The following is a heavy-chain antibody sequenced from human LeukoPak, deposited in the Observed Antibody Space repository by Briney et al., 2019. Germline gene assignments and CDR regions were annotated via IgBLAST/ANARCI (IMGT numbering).Heavy chain of an antibody. V-gene: IGHV1-69*13. Sequence: WASVKVSCKASGYTFTSYGISWVRQAPGQGLEWMGGIIPIFGTANYAQKFQGRVTITADESTSTAYMELSSLRSEDTAVYYCARDHLRDEAFDIWGQGTMVTVSS. J-gene: IGHJ3*02. CDR3: ARDHLRDEAFDI. CDR1: GYTFTSYG. CDR2: IIPIFGTA.